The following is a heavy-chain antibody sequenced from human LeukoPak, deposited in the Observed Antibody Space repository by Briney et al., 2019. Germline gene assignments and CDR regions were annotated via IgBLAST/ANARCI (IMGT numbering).Heavy chain of an antibody. CDR3: ARLSLTRGYSGYLDY. CDR2: ISSSSSYI. D-gene: IGHD5-12*01. J-gene: IGHJ4*02. V-gene: IGHV3-21*01. CDR1: GFTFSSYS. Sequence: GGSLRLSCAASGFTFSSYSMNWVRQAPGKGLQGVSSISSSSSYIYYADSVKGRFTISRDNAKNSLYLQMNSLRAEDTAVYYCARLSLTRGYSGYLDYWGQGTLVTVSS.